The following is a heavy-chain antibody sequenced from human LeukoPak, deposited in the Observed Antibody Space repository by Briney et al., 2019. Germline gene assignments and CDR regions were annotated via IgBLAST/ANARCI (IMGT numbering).Heavy chain of an antibody. J-gene: IGHJ6*02. V-gene: IGHV3-23*01. CDR2: ISGSGGST. CDR1: AISFFSSA. Sequence: PGGSPRLSSAASAISFFSSAMSWVRHPPRKGPEWVSAISGSGGSTYYSDSVKGRFTISSDNSKNTLYLQMNSLRAEDTAVYYCAKDPMDVWGQGTTVTVSS. CDR3: AKDPMDV.